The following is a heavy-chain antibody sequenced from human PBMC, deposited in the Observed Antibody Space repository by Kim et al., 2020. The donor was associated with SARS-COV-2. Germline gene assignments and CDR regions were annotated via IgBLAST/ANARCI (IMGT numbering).Heavy chain of an antibody. Sequence: ASVKVSCQASGYTFGTYGITWVRQAPGQGLEWMGWISTDNGETKYAQQLQGRVTMTTDTSTSTAFMELRRLRSGDTAVYYCARDGKLGSNRGLALGGQGTPVTVSS. J-gene: IGHJ4*02. CDR3: ARDGKLGSNRGLAL. CDR2: ISTDNGET. CDR1: GYTFGTYG. D-gene: IGHD3-10*01. V-gene: IGHV1-18*01.